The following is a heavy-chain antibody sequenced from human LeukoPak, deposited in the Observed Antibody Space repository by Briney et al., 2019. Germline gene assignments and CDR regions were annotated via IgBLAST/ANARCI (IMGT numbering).Heavy chain of an antibody. Sequence: SETLSLTCTVSGGSISSSTYYWGWIRQPPGKGLEWIGSISYSGSSYYNPSHKSRVTISVDTSKNQFSLKVSSVTAADTAVYYCARLFYDFWSGHYYYYMDVWGKGTTVTVSS. D-gene: IGHD3-3*01. J-gene: IGHJ6*03. CDR3: ARLFYDFWSGHYYYYMDV. CDR1: GGSISSSTYY. CDR2: ISYSGSS. V-gene: IGHV4-39*01.